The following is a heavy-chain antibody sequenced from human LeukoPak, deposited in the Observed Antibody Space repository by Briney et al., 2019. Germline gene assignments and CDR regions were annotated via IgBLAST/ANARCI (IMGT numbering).Heavy chain of an antibody. D-gene: IGHD6-13*01. CDR1: GFPFDDYA. CDR2: ISGNSGIT. V-gene: IGHV3-9*01. CDR3: AKDLIAAAGSYRNYYYYGMDV. J-gene: IGHJ6*02. Sequence: GGSLRLSCAASGFPFDDYAIRWVRQAPEKSLEWVSGISGNSGITGYADSVKGRFTISRDNAKNSLYLQMNSLRAEDTALYYCAKDLIAAAGSYRNYYYYGMDVWGQGTTVTVSS.